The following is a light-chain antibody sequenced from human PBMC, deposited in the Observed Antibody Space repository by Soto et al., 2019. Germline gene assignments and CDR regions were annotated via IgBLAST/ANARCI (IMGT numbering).Light chain of an antibody. V-gene: IGLV2-14*01. J-gene: IGLJ2*01. CDR3: SSFTTGSTLV. Sequence: QSVLTQPASVSGSPGQSITISCTGTSSDVGGYNYVSWYQQHPGKAPKLMIYEVSNRPSGLSNRFSGSKSGNTASLTISGLQTEDEADYYCSSFTTGSTLVFGGGTKLTVL. CDR2: EVS. CDR1: SSDVGGYNY.